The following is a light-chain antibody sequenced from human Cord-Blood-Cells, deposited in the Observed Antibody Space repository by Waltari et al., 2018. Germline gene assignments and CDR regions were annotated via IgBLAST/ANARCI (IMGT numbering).Light chain of an antibody. CDR2: EVS. J-gene: IGLJ1*01. CDR1: SSDVGSYNL. Sequence: QSALTQPASVSGSPGQSITISCTGTSSDVGSYNLVSWYQQHPGKAPRLMIYEVSKRPSGVSNRFSGSKSGNTASLTISGLQAEDEADYSCCSYAGSSTLRVFGTGTKVTVL. CDR3: CSYAGSSTLRV. V-gene: IGLV2-23*02.